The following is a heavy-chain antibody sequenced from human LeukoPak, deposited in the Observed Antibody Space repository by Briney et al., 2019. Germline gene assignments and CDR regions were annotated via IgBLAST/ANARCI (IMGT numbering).Heavy chain of an antibody. J-gene: IGHJ4*02. CDR2: IKHDGSEK. Sequence: GGSLRLSCSATGFTFSSYAMHWVRQAPGKGLEWVASIKHDGSEKYYVDSVRGRFTTSRDNTKNLLYLQMSSLRAEDTAVYYCATDRGWRTSGYYLYYFEYWGQGTLVTFSS. CDR3: ATDRGWRTSGYYLYYFEY. D-gene: IGHD3-3*01. CDR1: GFTFSSYA. V-gene: IGHV3-7*01.